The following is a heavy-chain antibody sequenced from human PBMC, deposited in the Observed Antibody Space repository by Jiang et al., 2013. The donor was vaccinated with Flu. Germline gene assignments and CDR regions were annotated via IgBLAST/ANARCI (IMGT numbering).Heavy chain of an antibody. J-gene: IGHJ3*01. CDR1: GVSIKTSGFF. CDR3: ARPQNSMVAAGNFDV. V-gene: IGHV4-39*01. CDR2: VFPGNT. D-gene: IGHD4/OR15-4a*01. Sequence: SGPGLVKPSETLSLTCTVSGVSIKTSGFFWGWIRQSPGKGLEWIGSVFPGNTFYNPSFKSRVFMSGDSSENQVSLSLRSVTAEDTGVYYCARPQNSMVAAGNFDVWAQGQWSPS.